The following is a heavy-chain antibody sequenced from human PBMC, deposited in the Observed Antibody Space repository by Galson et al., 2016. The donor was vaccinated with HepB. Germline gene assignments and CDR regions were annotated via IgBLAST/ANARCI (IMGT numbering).Heavy chain of an antibody. CDR1: GYTFPTFW. D-gene: IGHD3-22*01. J-gene: IGHJ3*02. Sequence: AEVKKPGESLKISCKGSGYTFPTFWIGWVRQMPGKGLESLGIIYPGDSDTRYSPSFRGQVTISADKSSSTAYLQWSSLKASDTAMYYCARGKGFYDRSGYWRPNDAFDIWGQGKMVTVSS. V-gene: IGHV5-51*01. CDR3: ARGKGFYDRSGYWRPNDAFDI. CDR2: IYPGDSDT.